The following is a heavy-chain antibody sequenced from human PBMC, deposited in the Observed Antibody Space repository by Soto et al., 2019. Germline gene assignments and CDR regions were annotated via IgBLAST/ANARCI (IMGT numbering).Heavy chain of an antibody. D-gene: IGHD3-3*01. J-gene: IGHJ4*02. CDR1: GDSVSSNSAS. V-gene: IGHV6-1*01. CDR3: AREITIFGVVIINY. Sequence: SQTLSLTCAISGDSVSSNSASWNLIRQSPSRGLEWLGRTYYRSKWYNDYAVSVKSRITINPDTSKNQFSLQLNSVTPEDTAVYYCAREITIFGVVIINYWGQGTLVTVYS. CDR2: TYYRSKWYN.